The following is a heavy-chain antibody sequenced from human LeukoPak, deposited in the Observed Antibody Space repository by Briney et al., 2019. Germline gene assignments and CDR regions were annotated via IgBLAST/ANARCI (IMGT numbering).Heavy chain of an antibody. V-gene: IGHV3-21*01. D-gene: IGHD3-10*01. CDR1: GFTFSSYS. CDR3: ATRSGAFDY. Sequence: PGGSLRLSCAASGFTFSSYSMTWVRQAPGKGLEWVSSISSGSDYIYYADSVRGRFTISRDNAKNSLYLQMSSLRAEDAAVYYCATRSGAFDYWGQGTLVTLSS. CDR2: ISSGSDYI. J-gene: IGHJ4*02.